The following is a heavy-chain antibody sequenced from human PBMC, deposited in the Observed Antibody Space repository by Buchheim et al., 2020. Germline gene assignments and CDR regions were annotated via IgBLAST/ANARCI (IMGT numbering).Heavy chain of an antibody. V-gene: IGHV4-59*01. CDR1: GGSISSYY. J-gene: IGHJ4*02. D-gene: IGHD6-19*01. Sequence: QVQLQESGPGLVKPSETLSLTCTVSGGSISSYYWSWIRQPPGKGLEWIGYIYYSGSTSYNPSLKSRVTISFDTSKNQFSLKLSSVTAADTAVYYCARSLYTSGWYVLGYWGQGTL. CDR2: IYYSGST. CDR3: ARSLYTSGWYVLGY.